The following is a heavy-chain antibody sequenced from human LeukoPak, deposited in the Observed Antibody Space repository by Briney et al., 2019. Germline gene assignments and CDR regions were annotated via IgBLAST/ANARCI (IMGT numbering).Heavy chain of an antibody. D-gene: IGHD4-17*01. J-gene: IGHJ4*02. CDR3: AKHSAHYGGNAYFDP. CDR2: MFHSGST. V-gene: IGHV4-59*08. CDR1: GGSVTTYY. Sequence: PSETLSLTCTVSGGSVTTYYWSWIRQPPGKGLEWIGYMFHSGSTNCHPSLKSRVTFSIDASKNHFSLKLTSVHAADTAIYYSAKHSAHYGGNAYFDPWGQGAPVPVSS.